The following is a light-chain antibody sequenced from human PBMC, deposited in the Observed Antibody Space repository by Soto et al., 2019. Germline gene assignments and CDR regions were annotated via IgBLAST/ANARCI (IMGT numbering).Light chain of an antibody. CDR3: QQYNKRPPWT. V-gene: IGKV3-15*01. Sequence: EIVMTQSPATLSVSPGERATLSCWASQPISNDLAWYQQKPGQTPRLLIYGASTRVTGIPARFSGSGSGTEFTLTISSLQSEDSAVYYCQQYNKRPPWTFGQGTKVEIK. CDR1: QPISND. CDR2: GAS. J-gene: IGKJ1*01.